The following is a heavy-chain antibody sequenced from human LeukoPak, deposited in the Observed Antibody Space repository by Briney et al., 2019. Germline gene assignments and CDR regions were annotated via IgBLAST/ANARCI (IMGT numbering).Heavy chain of an antibody. CDR2: ISWNSGSI. V-gene: IGHV3-9*01. CDR1: GFTFDDYA. J-gene: IGHJ4*02. D-gene: IGHD5-18*01. Sequence: GGPLRLSCAASGFTFDDYAMHWVRQAPGKGLEWVSGISWNSGSIGYADSVKGRFTISRDNAKNSLYLQMNSLRAEDTALYYCAKAVDTAMVLPDYWGQGTLVTVSS. CDR3: AKAVDTAMVLPDY.